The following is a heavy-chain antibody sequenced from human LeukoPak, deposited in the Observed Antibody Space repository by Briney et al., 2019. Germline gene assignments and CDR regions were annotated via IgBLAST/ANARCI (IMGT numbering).Heavy chain of an antibody. Sequence: PGGSLRLSCAASGFISNRAWMSWVRQAPGKGLEWVANIKEDGSEKYYVDSAKGRFTISRDIAKNSLYLQMNSLRAEDTAVYYCARNQDWGQGTLVTVSS. V-gene: IGHV3-7*01. CDR2: IKEDGSEK. CDR1: GFISNRAW. CDR3: ARNQD. J-gene: IGHJ4*02.